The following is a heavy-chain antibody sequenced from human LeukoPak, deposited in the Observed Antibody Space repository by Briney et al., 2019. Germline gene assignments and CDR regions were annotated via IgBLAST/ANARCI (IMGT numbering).Heavy chain of an antibody. Sequence: SETLSLTCAVYGGSFSGYYWSWIRQPPGKGLEWIGEINHSGSTNYNPSLKSRVTISVDTSKNQFSLKLSSVTAADTAVYYCARGAYCRSTSCSDQFDYWGQGTLVTVSS. CDR2: INHSGST. V-gene: IGHV4-34*01. CDR1: GGSFSGYY. J-gene: IGHJ4*02. CDR3: ARGAYCRSTSCSDQFDY. D-gene: IGHD2-2*01.